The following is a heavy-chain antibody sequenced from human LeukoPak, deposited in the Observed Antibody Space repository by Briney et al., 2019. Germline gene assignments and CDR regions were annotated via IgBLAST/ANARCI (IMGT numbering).Heavy chain of an antibody. Sequence: ASVKVSCKASGYTFTSCGITWVRQAPGQGLEWKGWISAYNGHTKFAQRLQGRVTMTTDTSTSTAYMELRSLRSDDTAVYYCARGFPPRRDYDRSGYYSYYFDYWGQGTLVTVSS. V-gene: IGHV1-18*01. CDR2: ISAYNGHT. D-gene: IGHD3-22*01. CDR3: ARGFPPRRDYDRSGYYSYYFDY. J-gene: IGHJ4*02. CDR1: GYTFTSCG.